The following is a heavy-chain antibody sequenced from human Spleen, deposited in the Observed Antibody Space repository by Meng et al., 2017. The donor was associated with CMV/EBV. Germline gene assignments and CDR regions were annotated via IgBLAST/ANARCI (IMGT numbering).Heavy chain of an antibody. V-gene: IGHV4-34*01. CDR3: ARDLWGSRYYFDY. D-gene: IGHD1-26*01. J-gene: IGHJ4*02. Sequence: QVQLQHGGAGLVKPSDTLSLTCAVYGGSFRGYYWSWIRQHPGKGLEWIGEINHSGSTNYNPSLKSRVTISVDTSKNQFSLKLSSVTAADTAVYYCARDLWGSRYYFDYWGQGTLVTVSS. CDR1: GGSFRGYY. CDR2: INHSGST.